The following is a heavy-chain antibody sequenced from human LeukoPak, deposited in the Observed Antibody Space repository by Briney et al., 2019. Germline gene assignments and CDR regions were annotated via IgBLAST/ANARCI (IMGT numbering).Heavy chain of an antibody. V-gene: IGHV3-21*01. Sequence: PGGSLRLSCAASGFTFSSYSMNWVRQAPGKGLEWVSSISSSSYIYYADSVKGRFTISRDNAKNSLYLQMNSLRAEDTAVYYCASEVFDILTGYYMDVWGKGTTVTVSS. CDR3: ASEVFDILTGYYMDV. D-gene: IGHD3-9*01. J-gene: IGHJ6*03. CDR1: GFTFSSYS. CDR2: ISSSSYI.